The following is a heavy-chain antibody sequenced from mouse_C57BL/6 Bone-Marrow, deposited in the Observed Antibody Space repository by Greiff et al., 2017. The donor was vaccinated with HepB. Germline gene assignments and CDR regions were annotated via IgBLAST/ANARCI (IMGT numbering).Heavy chain of an antibody. V-gene: IGHV1-47*01. CDR2: FHPYNDDT. J-gene: IGHJ1*03. CDR3: ARAYYSKDWYFDV. Sequence: VMLVESGAELVKPGASVKMSCKASGYTFTTYPIEWMKQNHGKSLEWIGNFHPYNDDTKYNEKFKGKATLTVEKSSSTVYLELSRLTSDDSAVYYCARAYYSKDWYFDVWGTGTTVTVSS. D-gene: IGHD2-5*01. CDR1: GYTFTTYP.